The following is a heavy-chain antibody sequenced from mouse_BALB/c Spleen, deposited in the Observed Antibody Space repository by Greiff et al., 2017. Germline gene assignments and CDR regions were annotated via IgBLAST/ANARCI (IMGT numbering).Heavy chain of an antibody. V-gene: IGHV3-2*02. CDR2: ISYSGST. J-gene: IGHJ4*01. CDR1: GYSITSDYA. D-gene: IGHD2-2*01. Sequence: VQLKESGPGLVKPSQSLSLTCTVTGYSITSDYAWNWIRQFPGNKLEWMGYISYSGSTSYNPSLKSRISITRDTSKNQFFLQLNSVTTEDTATYYCARSGGYVAMDYWGQGTSVTVSS. CDR3: ARSGGYVAMDY.